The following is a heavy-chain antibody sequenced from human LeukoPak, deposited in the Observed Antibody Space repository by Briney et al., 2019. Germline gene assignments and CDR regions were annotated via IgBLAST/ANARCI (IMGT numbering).Heavy chain of an antibody. D-gene: IGHD3-10*01. Sequence: QPGGSLRLSCAASGFTFSSHWMHWVRQAPGKGLVWVSRINSDGSSTSDADSVKGRFPISRDNAKNTLYLQMNSLRAEDTAVYYCARGPPYGSGSYYPGDYWGQGTLVTVSS. CDR3: ARGPPYGSGSYYPGDY. CDR1: GFTFSSHW. CDR2: INSDGSST. J-gene: IGHJ4*02. V-gene: IGHV3-74*01.